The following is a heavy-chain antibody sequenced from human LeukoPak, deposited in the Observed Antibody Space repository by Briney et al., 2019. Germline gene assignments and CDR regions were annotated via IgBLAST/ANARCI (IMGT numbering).Heavy chain of an antibody. CDR3: AKDQSNCVDYFDY. J-gene: IGHJ4*02. V-gene: IGHV3-23*01. CDR1: GFTFSSYA. CDR2: ISGSGGST. Sequence: GGSLRLSCASSGFTFSSYAMSWVRQAPGKGLEWVSAISGSGGSTYYADSVKGRFTISRDNSKNTLYLQMNSLRAEDTAVYYCAKDQSNCVDYFDYWGQGTLVTVSS. D-gene: IGHD4-11*01.